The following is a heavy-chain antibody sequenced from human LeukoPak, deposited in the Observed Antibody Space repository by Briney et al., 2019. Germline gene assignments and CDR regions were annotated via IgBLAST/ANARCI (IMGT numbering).Heavy chain of an antibody. J-gene: IGHJ1*01. CDR3: ARSGSGSYSLEYFQH. CDR1: GGTFSSYA. Sequence: SVKVSCKASGGTFSSYAISWVRQAPGQGLEWMRRITPILGIANYAQKFQGRVTITADKSTSTAYMELSSLRSEDTAVYYCARSGSGSYSLEYFQHWGQGTLVTVSS. D-gene: IGHD3-10*01. V-gene: IGHV1-69*04. CDR2: ITPILGIA.